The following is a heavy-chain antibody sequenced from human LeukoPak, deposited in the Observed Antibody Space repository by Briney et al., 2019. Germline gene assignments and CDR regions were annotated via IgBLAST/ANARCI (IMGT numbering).Heavy chain of an antibody. CDR2: INGDASNT. V-gene: IGHV3-74*03. J-gene: IGHJ5*02. CDR3: ARAMPHDNWFDP. D-gene: IGHD2-2*01. Sequence: GGSLRLSCAASGLTFNSYWMHWVRPVAGKGLVWVARINGDASNTTYADSVKGQFTISRDNAKNTLYLQMNSLRVDDTAVYYCARAMPHDNWFDPWGQGSLVTVSS. CDR1: GLTFNSYW.